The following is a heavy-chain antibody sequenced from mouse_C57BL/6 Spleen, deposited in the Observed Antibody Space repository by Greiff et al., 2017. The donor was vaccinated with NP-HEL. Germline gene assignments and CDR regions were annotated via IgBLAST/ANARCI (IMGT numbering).Heavy chain of an antibody. J-gene: IGHJ4*01. D-gene: IGHD1-1*01. CDR3: ARNCDSSDAMDY. CDR1: GYTFTGYW. Sequence: VQLQQSGAELMKPGASVKLSCKATGYTFTGYWIEWVKQRPGHGLEWIGEISPGSGSTKYNEKFKGKATFTVDTSSNTAYMQLSRLATEDSVICYCARNCDSSDAMDYWGQGASVTVSS. V-gene: IGHV1-9*01. CDR2: ISPGSGST.